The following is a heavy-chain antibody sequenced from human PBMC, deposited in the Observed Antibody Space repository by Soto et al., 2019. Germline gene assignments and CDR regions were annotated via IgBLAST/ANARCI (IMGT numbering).Heavy chain of an antibody. CDR2: IYPGDSDT. CDR3: ARLSGYASEYYYGIDV. D-gene: IGHD5-12*01. V-gene: IGHV5-51*01. J-gene: IGHJ6*02. CDR1: GYSFSNNW. Sequence: PGESLKISCKGSGYSFSNNWIGWVSQMPGKGLEWMGIIYPGDSDTRYTPSFQGQVTFSADRSISTAYLQWTSLKASDTAIYYCARLSGYASEYYYGIDVWGQGTTVTVSS.